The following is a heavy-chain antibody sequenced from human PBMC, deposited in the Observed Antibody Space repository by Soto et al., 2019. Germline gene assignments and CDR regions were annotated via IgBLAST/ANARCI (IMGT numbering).Heavy chain of an antibody. D-gene: IGHD3-10*01. CDR2: INHSGST. V-gene: IGHV4-34*01. J-gene: IGHJ5*02. CDR1: GGSFSGYY. Sequence: SETLSLTCAVYGGSFSGYYWSWIRQPPGKGLEWIGEINHSGSTNYNPSLKSRVTISVDTSKNQFSLKRSSVTAADTAVYYCARGTITMVRGVILPPWFDPGGQGTLVTVSS. CDR3: ARGTITMVRGVILPPWFDP.